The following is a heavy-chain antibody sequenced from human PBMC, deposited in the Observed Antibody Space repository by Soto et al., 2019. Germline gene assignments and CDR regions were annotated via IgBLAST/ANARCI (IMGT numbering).Heavy chain of an antibody. CDR2: IRSKSNSYAT. V-gene: IGHV3-73*02. CDR3: ASPNPGFGYFDL. Sequence: EVQLVESGGGLVQPGGSLKLSCAASGFTFSGSAVHWVRQASGKGLEWVGRIRSKSNSYATAYAASVKGRFTISRDDSKSTAYLRMISLTNEDTAVYYCASPNPGFGYFDLWGRGTLVTVSS. J-gene: IGHJ2*01. D-gene: IGHD6-25*01. CDR1: GFTFSGSA.